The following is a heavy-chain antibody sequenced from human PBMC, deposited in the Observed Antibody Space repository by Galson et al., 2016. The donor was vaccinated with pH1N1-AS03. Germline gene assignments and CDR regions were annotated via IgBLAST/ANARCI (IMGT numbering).Heavy chain of an antibody. CDR3: AKGGFGYSGGIEY. Sequence: SLRLSCAASGFTFSSHAMTWVRQAPGKGLEWVSGISGSGGFTSYADSVKGRFTISRDNSKNTLFLQMSSPRGEDTAVYYCAKGGFGYSGGIEYWGQGALVTVSS. CDR2: ISGSGGFT. D-gene: IGHD6-25*01. J-gene: IGHJ4*02. V-gene: IGHV3-23*01. CDR1: GFTFSSHA.